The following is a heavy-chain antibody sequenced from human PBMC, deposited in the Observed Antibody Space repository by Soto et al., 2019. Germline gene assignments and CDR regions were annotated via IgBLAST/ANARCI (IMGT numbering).Heavy chain of an antibody. V-gene: IGHV4-39*01. D-gene: IGHD3-16*01. CDR2: MYYSGST. CDR3: ARLGGATSY. Sequence: SETLSLTCTVSGGSISSSNYYWGWIRQPPGKGLEWIGTMYYSGSTYYNPSLKSRVTISVDTSKNQFSLKLSSVTAADTALYYCARLGGATSYWGQGTLVTVSS. J-gene: IGHJ4*02. CDR1: GGSISSSNYY.